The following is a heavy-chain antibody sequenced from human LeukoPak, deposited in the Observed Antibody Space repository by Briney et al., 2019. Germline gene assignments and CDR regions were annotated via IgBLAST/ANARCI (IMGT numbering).Heavy chain of an antibody. D-gene: IGHD1-26*01. V-gene: IGHV1-18*01. CDR1: GYTFNRYG. CDR3: ARGGRWELPRPYAFDI. CDR2: ISTYNGHT. Sequence: GASVKVSCKASGYTFNRYGISWLRQAPGQGLEWMGWISTYNGHTNYAQKLQGRVTITTDTSTSTAYMELRNLRSDDTAVYYCARGGRWELPRPYAFDIWGQGTMVTVSS. J-gene: IGHJ3*02.